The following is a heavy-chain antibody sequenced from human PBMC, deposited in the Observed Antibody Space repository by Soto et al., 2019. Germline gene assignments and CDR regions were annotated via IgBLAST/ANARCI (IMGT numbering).Heavy chain of an antibody. Sequence: LGGSLRLSCAASGFTFSSYAMHWVRQAPGKGLEWVAVISYDGSNKYYADSVKGRFTISRDNSKNTLYLQMNSLRAEDTAVYYCASEEGDCSSPSCYTVFDYWGQGTLVTVSS. J-gene: IGHJ4*02. CDR1: GFTFSSYA. D-gene: IGHD2-2*02. V-gene: IGHV3-30-3*01. CDR3: ASEEGDCSSPSCYTVFDY. CDR2: ISYDGSNK.